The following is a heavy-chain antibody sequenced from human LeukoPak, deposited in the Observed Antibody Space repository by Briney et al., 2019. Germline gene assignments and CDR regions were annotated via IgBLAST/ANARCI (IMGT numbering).Heavy chain of an antibody. CDR2: IKSKTDGGIT. CDR1: GFTFSNAW. D-gene: IGHD3-22*01. Sequence: PGGSLRLSCAASGFTFSNAWMSWVRQAPGKGLEWVGRIKSKTDGGITDYAAPVKGRFTISRDDSKNTLYLQMNSLKTEDTAVYYCTSLYYYDSSGSVLGYWGQGTLVTVSS. V-gene: IGHV3-15*01. CDR3: TSLYYYDSSGSVLGY. J-gene: IGHJ4*02.